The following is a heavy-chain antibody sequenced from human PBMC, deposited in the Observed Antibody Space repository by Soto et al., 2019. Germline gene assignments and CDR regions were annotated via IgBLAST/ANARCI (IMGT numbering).Heavy chain of an antibody. CDR1: GFTFSSYG. J-gene: IGHJ6*02. D-gene: IGHD1-7*01. Sequence: QVQLVESGGGVVQPGRSLRLSCAASGFTFSSYGMHWVRQAPGKGLEWVAVIWYDGSNKYYADSVKGRFPISRDNSKNTLYLQMNSLRAEDTAVYYCAREDGTTRYYGMDVWGQGTTVTVSS. CDR2: IWYDGSNK. CDR3: AREDGTTRYYGMDV. V-gene: IGHV3-33*01.